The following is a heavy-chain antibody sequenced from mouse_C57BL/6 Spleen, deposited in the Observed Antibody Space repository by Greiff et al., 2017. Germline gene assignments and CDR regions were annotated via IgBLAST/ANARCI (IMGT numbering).Heavy chain of an antibody. D-gene: IGHD2-4*01. CDR2: ISSGSSTI. CDR1: GFTFSDYG. J-gene: IGHJ4*01. Sequence: EVKLVESGGGLVKPGGSLKLSCAASGFTFSDYGMHWVRQAPEKGLEWVAYISSGSSTIYYADTVKGRFTISRDNAKNTLFLQMTSLRSEDTAMYYCARREGYGDYDGDYYAMDYWGQGTSVTVSS. CDR3: ARREGYGDYDGDYYAMDY. V-gene: IGHV5-17*01.